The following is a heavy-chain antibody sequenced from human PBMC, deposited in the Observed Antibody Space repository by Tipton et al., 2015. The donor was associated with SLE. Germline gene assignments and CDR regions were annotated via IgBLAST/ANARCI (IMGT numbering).Heavy chain of an antibody. Sequence: SLRLSCTTSGFTFSRYSMNWVRQTPGKGLEWVAVIGFDGRNENYADSVRGRFTISRDNARNTVDLHMNRLTTEDSAVYRCVKGTFDCGEKSCFSYYGMDVWGQGTTVTVSS. CDR2: IGFDGRNE. CDR3: VKGTFDCGEKSCFSYYGMDV. CDR1: GFTFSRYS. J-gene: IGHJ6*02. V-gene: IGHV3-30*18. D-gene: IGHD3-10*01.